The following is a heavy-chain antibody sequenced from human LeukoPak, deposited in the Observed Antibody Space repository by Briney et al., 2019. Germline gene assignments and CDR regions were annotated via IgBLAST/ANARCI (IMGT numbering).Heavy chain of an antibody. D-gene: IGHD3-10*01. CDR1: GGSISSGDYY. CDR3: ATILYGSGSYYNTVPYYYYYMDV. V-gene: IGHV4-30-4*08. CDR2: IYYSGST. J-gene: IGHJ6*03. Sequence: PSETLSLTCTVSGGSISSGDYYWSWIRQPPGKGLEWIGYIYYSGSTYYNPSLKSRVTISVDTSKNQFSLKLSSVTAADTAVYYCATILYGSGSYYNTVPYYYYYMDVWGKGTTVTVSS.